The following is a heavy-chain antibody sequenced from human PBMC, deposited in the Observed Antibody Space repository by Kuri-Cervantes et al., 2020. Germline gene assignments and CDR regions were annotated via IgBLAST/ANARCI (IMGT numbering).Heavy chain of an antibody. CDR3: TRRRDEAIGDTGDAFDI. Sequence: GGSLRLSGAASGFTFGCSVMHWVRQPSGKGLEWVGRIRSKGNNYATAYAASVKGRFTVSRDDSTNTAYLQMNSMNTEDTAVYYCTRRRDEAIGDTGDAFDIWGQGTMVTVSS. J-gene: IGHJ3*02. CDR2: IRSKGNNYAT. D-gene: IGHD3-16*01. V-gene: IGHV3-73*01. CDR1: GFTFGCSV.